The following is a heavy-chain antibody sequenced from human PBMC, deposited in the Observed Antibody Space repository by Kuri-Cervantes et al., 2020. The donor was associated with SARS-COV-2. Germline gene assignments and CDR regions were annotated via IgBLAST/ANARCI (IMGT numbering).Heavy chain of an antibody. V-gene: IGHV3-33*08. CDR1: GFNFSTTD. J-gene: IGHJ6*02. CDR2: IWYDGSNK. Sequence: GESLKISCVASGFNFSTTDMHWVRQAPGKGLEWVAVIWYDGSNKYYADSVKGRFTISRDNSKNTLYLQMNSLRAEDTAVYYCARGIAARRGYYYYGMDVWGQGTTVTVSS. CDR3: ARGIAARRGYYYYGMDV. D-gene: IGHD6-6*01.